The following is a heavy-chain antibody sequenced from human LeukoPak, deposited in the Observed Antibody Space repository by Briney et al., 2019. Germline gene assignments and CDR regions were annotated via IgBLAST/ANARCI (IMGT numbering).Heavy chain of an antibody. V-gene: IGHV4-61*02. CDR2: IYISGTT. Sequence: SQTLSLTCTVSGGSISSGSYYWSWIRQPAGEGLEWIGRIYISGTTNYNPSLQSRVTISIDTSRNQFSLNLSSVSAADTAVYYCVRGALSWFDPWGQGTLVTVSS. CDR1: GGSISSGSYY. J-gene: IGHJ5*02. CDR3: VRGALSWFDP.